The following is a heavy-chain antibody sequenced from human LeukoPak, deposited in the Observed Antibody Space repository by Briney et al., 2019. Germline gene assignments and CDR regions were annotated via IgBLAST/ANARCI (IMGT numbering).Heavy chain of an antibody. V-gene: IGHV4-39*07. CDR3: VADPINFDF. CDR2: IYYSGSA. CDR1: GGSISSSPYY. J-gene: IGHJ4*02. Sequence: KPSETLSLTCTVSGGSISSSPYYWAWIRQPPGRGLEWIGSIYYSGSAYYTPSLKSRVTISVDTSKNQFSLKLSSVTAADTAVYYCVADPINFDFWGQGNLVTVSS.